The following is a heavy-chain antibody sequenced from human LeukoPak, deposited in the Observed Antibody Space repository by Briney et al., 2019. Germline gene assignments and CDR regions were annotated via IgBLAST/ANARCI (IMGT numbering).Heavy chain of an antibody. J-gene: IGHJ3*02. D-gene: IGHD2-15*01. CDR3: ARDPISCSGGSCYSGAFDM. CDR2: ISAYNGNT. CDR1: GYTFSSYG. Sequence: ASVKVSCKASGYTFSSYGISWVRQAPGQGLEWMGWISAYNGNTNYAQKLQGRVTMTTDTSTSTAYMELRSLRSDDTAAYSCARDPISCSGGSCYSGAFDMWGQGTMVTVSS. V-gene: IGHV1-18*01.